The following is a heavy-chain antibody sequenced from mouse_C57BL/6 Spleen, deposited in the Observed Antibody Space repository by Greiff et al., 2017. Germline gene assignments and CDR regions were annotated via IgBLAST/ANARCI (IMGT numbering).Heavy chain of an antibody. CDR3: AYGNPWFAY. D-gene: IGHD2-1*01. V-gene: IGHV1-42*01. CDR1: GYSFTGYY. CDR2: INPSTGGT. Sequence: VQLKESGPELVKPGASVKISCKASGYSFTGYYMNWVKQSPEKSLEWIGEINPSTGGTTYNQKFKAKATLTVDKSSSTAYMQLKSLTSEDSAVYYCAYGNPWFAYWGQGTLVTVSA. J-gene: IGHJ3*01.